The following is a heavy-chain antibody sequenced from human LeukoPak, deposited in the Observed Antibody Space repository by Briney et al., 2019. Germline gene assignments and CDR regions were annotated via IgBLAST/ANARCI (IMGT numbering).Heavy chain of an antibody. D-gene: IGHD6-19*01. Sequence: PSETLSLTCTVSGGSISSSSYYWGWIRQPPGKGLEWIGSIYYSGTTYYNPSLKSRVTISVDTSKNQLSLKLTSVTAADTAVYYCARRPASSGSSYYFDYWGREPWSPSPQ. V-gene: IGHV4-39*01. J-gene: IGHJ4*02. CDR1: GGSISSSSYY. CDR3: ARRPASSGSSYYFDY. CDR2: IYYSGTT.